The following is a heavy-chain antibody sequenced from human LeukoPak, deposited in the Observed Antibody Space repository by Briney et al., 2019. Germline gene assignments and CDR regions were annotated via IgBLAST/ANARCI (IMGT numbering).Heavy chain of an antibody. V-gene: IGHV3-30*03. CDR3: ATSDPSYVLGGEDY. CDR1: GFTFSSYG. D-gene: IGHD3-16*01. CDR2: ISYDGSNK. Sequence: PGGSLRLSCAASGFTFSSYGMHWVRQAPGKGLEWVAVISYDGSNKYYADSVKGRFTISRDNSKNTLYLQMNSLRAEDTAVYYCATSDPSYVLGGEDYWGQGTLVTVSS. J-gene: IGHJ4*02.